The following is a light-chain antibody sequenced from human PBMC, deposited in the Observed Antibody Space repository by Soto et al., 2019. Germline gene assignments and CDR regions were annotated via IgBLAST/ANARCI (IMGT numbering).Light chain of an antibody. CDR3: QQYNNWPQT. V-gene: IGKV3-15*01. J-gene: IGKJ1*01. Sequence: EIVMTQSPATLSVSPGERATLSCRASQSVSSNLVWFQQKRGQAPRLLIYAASTRATTIPARFSGSGSGTEFTLTISSLQSEDFAVYYCQQYNNWPQTFGQGTKVDIQ. CDR1: QSVSSN. CDR2: AAS.